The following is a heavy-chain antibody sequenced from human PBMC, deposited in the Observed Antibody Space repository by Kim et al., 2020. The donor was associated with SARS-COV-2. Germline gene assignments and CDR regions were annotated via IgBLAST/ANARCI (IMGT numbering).Heavy chain of an antibody. Sequence: SETLSLTCAVSGGSISSSNWWSWVRQPPGKGLEWIGEIYHSGSTNYNPSLKSRVTISVDKSKNQFSLKLSSVTAADTAVYYCARSSGYSSSLRAFDIWGQGTMVTVSS. CDR2: IYHSGST. D-gene: IGHD6-6*01. CDR1: GGSISSSNW. V-gene: IGHV4-4*02. CDR3: ARSSGYSSSLRAFDI. J-gene: IGHJ3*02.